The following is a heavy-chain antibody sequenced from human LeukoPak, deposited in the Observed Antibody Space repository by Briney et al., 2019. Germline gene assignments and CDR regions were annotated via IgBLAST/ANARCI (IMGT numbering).Heavy chain of an antibody. CDR2: INHSGST. CDR3: ARVRRMATTDY. CDR1: GECFSGYY. Sequence: PSETLSLTCAVYGECFSGYYWSWVRQPPVKGLEWIGEINHSGSTNYNPSLKSRVTISVDTSKNQFSLKLSSVTAADTAVYYCARVRRMATTDYWGQGTLVTVSS. V-gene: IGHV4-34*01. D-gene: IGHD5-24*01. J-gene: IGHJ4*02.